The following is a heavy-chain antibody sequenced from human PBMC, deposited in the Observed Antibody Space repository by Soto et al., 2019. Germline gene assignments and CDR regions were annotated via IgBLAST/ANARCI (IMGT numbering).Heavy chain of an antibody. D-gene: IGHD3-9*01. CDR3: ARGNYDILTGVPDYYYYYGMDV. CDR1: GFTFTRHW. J-gene: IGHJ6*02. Sequence: GESLKISCKGSGFTFTRHWISWVRQMPGGGLEWMGKIDPSDSYTNYSPSFQGHVTISADKSINTAYLQWSGLQASDTAVYYCARGNYDILTGVPDYYYYYGMDVWGQGTTVTVSS. V-gene: IGHV5-10-1*01. CDR2: IDPSDSYT.